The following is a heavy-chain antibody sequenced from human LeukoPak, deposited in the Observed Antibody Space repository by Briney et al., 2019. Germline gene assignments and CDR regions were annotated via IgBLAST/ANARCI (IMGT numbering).Heavy chain of an antibody. J-gene: IGHJ3*02. D-gene: IGHD1-1*01. V-gene: IGHV1-18*01. CDR2: INT. CDR3: ARGRTHRYNWHTRNTDGFDI. Sequence: ASVKVSCKASGYTFTSYGISWVRQAPGQGLEWMGWINTNYPQKLQGRVTMTIDTSTSTAYMELRSLRSDDTAVYYCARGRTHRYNWHTRNTDGFDIWGQGTMVTVSS. CDR1: GYTFTSYG.